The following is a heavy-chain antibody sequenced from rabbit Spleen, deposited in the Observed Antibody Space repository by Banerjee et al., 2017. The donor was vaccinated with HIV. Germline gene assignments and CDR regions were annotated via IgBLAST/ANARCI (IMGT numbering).Heavy chain of an antibody. Sequence: QEQLEESGGDLVKPEGSLTLTCTASGFSFSGSYWICWVRQAPGKGLELIACIAASSGTTNYATWAKGRFTISKTSSTTVTLQLNSLTAADTATYFCARGSATMTMVITGYYLSLWGPGTLVTVS. D-gene: IGHD2-1*01. CDR2: IAASSGTT. CDR3: ARGSATMTMVITGYYLSL. J-gene: IGHJ4*01. V-gene: IGHV1S45*01. CDR1: GFSFSGSYW.